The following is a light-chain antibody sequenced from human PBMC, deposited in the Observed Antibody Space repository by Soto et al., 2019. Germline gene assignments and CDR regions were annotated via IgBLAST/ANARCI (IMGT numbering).Light chain of an antibody. V-gene: IGLV2-8*01. J-gene: IGLJ1*01. CDR1: SSDIGGYNT. CDR2: EVS. CDR3: SSYAGSNNYV. Sequence: QSALTQPASVSGSPGQSITISCTGTSSDIGGYNTVSWYQQHPGKAPKLMIYEVSKRPPGVPDRFSGSKSGNTASLTVSGLQAEDEADYYCSSYAGSNNYVFGTGTKVTVL.